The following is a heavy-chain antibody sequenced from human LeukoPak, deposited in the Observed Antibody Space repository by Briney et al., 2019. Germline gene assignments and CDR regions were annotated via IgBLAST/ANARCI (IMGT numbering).Heavy chain of an antibody. CDR1: GGSISSSSYY. J-gene: IGHJ6*03. Sequence: SETLSLTCTVSGGSISSSSYYWGWIRQPPGKGLEWIGSIYYSGSTYYNPSLKSRVTISVDTSKNQFSLKLSSVTAADTAVYYCARDPFHYDFWSGYYLDYYYYYMDVWGKGTTVTVSS. CDR3: ARDPFHYDFWSGYYLDYYYYYMDV. CDR2: IYYSGST. V-gene: IGHV4-39*07. D-gene: IGHD3-3*01.